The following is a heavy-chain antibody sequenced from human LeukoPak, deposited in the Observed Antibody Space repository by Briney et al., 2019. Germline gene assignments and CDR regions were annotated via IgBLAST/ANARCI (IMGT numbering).Heavy chain of an antibody. CDR3: ARDREGGYPAPYYFDY. CDR1: GFTFSSYA. V-gene: IGHV3-30-3*01. CDR2: ISYDGSNK. Sequence: GRSLRLSCAASGFTFSSYAMHWVRQAPGKGLEWVAVISYDGSNKYYADSVKGRFTISRDNSKNTLYLQMNSLRAEDTAVYYCARDREGGYPAPYYFDYWGQGTLVTVSS. D-gene: IGHD5-18*01. J-gene: IGHJ4*02.